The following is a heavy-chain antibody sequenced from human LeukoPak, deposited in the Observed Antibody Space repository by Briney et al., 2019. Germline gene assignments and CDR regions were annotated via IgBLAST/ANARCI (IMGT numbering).Heavy chain of an antibody. V-gene: IGHV3-7*01. J-gene: IGHJ3*02. CDR2: IKQDGSEK. CDR1: DFTFSTYW. CDR3: ARDDAFDI. Sequence: GGSLRLSCAASDFTFSTYWMNWVRQAPGKGLEWVANIKQDGSEKYYVDSVKGRFTISRDNAKNSLYLQMNSLRVEDTAIYYCARDDAFDIWGQGTMVTVSS.